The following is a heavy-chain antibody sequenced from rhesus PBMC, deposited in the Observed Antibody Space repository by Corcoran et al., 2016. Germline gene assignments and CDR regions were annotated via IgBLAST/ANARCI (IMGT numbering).Heavy chain of an antibody. CDR1: GASISSTW. J-gene: IGHJ4*01. CDR3: ARVQSSSYVYFDY. V-gene: IGHV4-80*01. CDR2: LNGNSGST. D-gene: IGHD4-29*01. Sequence: QVQLQESGPGLVKPSETLSLTCTVSGASISSTWWSWIRPPPGKGLEWIGELNGNSGSTHYNPSLKSRVTISKDASKNQFSLKLSSVTAADTAVYYCARVQSSSYVYFDYWGQGVLVTVSS.